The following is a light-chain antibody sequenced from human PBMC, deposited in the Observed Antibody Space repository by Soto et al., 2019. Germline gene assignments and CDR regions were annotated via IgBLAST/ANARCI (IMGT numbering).Light chain of an antibody. J-gene: IGLJ1*01. CDR3: SSYTSSSLEV. CDR1: SSDVGGYNY. V-gene: IGLV2-14*01. CDR2: DVS. Sequence: QSVLTQPASVSGSPGQSITISCTGTSSDVGGYNYVSWYQQHPGKAPKLMIYDVSNRPSGVSNRFSGSKSGNTASLTISGLQAEDEPDYYCSSYTSSSLEVFGTGTKLTVL.